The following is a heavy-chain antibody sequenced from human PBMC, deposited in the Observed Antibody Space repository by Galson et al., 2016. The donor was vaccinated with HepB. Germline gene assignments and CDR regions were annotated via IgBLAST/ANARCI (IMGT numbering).Heavy chain of an antibody. V-gene: IGHV3-53*01. CDR2: SYGDGRT. CDR3: ARDPGFRNGMDV. CDR1: GLPVSNDY. J-gene: IGHJ6*02. Sequence: SLRLSCAAYGLPVSNDYMSWVRQAPGKGLKWVSVSYGDGRTYYAESVKGRFTISGDTSKNTVFLQMNSLRGEDTAVYYCARDPGFRNGMDVWG.